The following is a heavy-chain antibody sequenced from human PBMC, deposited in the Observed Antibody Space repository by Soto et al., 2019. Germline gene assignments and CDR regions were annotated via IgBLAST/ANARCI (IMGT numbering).Heavy chain of an antibody. J-gene: IGHJ4*02. CDR2: IKQDGSHK. CDR3: ATSTGAPGNY. Sequence: PGGSLRLSCVASGFTFSSFWMIWARQAPGKGLEWVANIKQDGSHKYYVPSVKGRFTISRDNAKNSLYLQMNSLRAEDAAVYYCATSTGAPGNYWGQGTLVTVSS. CDR1: GFTFSSFW. V-gene: IGHV3-7*01. D-gene: IGHD1-26*01.